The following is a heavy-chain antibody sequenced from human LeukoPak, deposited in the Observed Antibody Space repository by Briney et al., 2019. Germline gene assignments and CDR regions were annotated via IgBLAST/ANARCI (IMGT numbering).Heavy chain of an antibody. CDR1: GYTFTNYY. CDR2: INPNSGGT. V-gene: IGHV1-2*02. CDR3: ATSDQPMLYNYFDY. D-gene: IGHD2-8*01. Sequence: ASVKVSCKASGYTFTNYYMHWVRHAPGQGLEWMGWINPNSGGTKYAQKFQGRVIMTSDTSITTFYMELSSLRSDDTAVFYCATSDQPMLYNYFDYWGQGTLVTVSS. J-gene: IGHJ4*02.